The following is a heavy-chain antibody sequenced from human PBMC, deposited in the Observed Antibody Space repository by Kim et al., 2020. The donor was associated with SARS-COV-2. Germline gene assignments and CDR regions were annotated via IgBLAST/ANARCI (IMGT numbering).Heavy chain of an antibody. CDR1: GYTFTSYG. D-gene: IGHD3-10*01. V-gene: IGHV1-18*01. CDR2: ISAYNGNT. CDR3: ARHMGSMVRGVIISGEWFDP. Sequence: ASVKVSCKASGYTFTSYGISWVRQAPGQGLEWMGWISAYNGNTNYAQKLQGRVTMTTDTSTSTAYMELRSLRSDDTAVYYCARHMGSMVRGVIISGEWFDPWGQGTLVTVSS. J-gene: IGHJ5*02.